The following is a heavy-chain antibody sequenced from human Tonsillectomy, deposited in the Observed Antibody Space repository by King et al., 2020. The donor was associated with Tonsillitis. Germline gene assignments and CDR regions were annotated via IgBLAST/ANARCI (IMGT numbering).Heavy chain of an antibody. V-gene: IGHV3-7*03. CDR2: INQDESGR. J-gene: IGHJ3*02. Sequence: VQLVESGGGLVQPGGSLRLSCAASGFTFSRYWMSWVRQAPGKGLEWVANINQDESGRYYVDSVKGRFTISRDNAKNSLYLQMNSLRAEDTAVYYCASDAFNWGDDDAFDIWGQGTMVTVSS. CDR1: GFTFSRYW. CDR3: ASDAFNWGDDDAFDI. D-gene: IGHD7-27*01.